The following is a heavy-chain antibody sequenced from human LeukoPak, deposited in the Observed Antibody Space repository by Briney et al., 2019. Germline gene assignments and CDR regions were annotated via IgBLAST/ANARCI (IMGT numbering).Heavy chain of an antibody. Sequence: SVKVSCKASGGTFSSYAISWVRQAPGQGLEWMGGVIPIFGTANYAQKFQGRVTITTDDSTSSAYMDLSSLRSEDTAVYYCAIGESSSPYYFDYWGQGTLVTVSS. V-gene: IGHV1-69*05. CDR3: AIGESSSPYYFDY. CDR1: GGTFSSYA. D-gene: IGHD3-10*01. J-gene: IGHJ4*02. CDR2: VIPIFGTA.